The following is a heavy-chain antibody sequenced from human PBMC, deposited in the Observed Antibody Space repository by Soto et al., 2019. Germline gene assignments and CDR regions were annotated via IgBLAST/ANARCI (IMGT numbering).Heavy chain of an antibody. CDR2: ISSSSSYI. Sequence: EVQLVESGGGLVKPGGSLRLSCAASGFTFSSYSMNWVRQAPGKGLEWVSSISSSSSYIYYADSVKGRFTISRDNAKNSLYLQMNSLRAEDTAVYYCASGGYDWDYYYYYMDVGGKGTTVTVSS. J-gene: IGHJ6*03. D-gene: IGHD5-12*01. CDR3: ASGGYDWDYYYYYMDV. V-gene: IGHV3-21*01. CDR1: GFTFSSYS.